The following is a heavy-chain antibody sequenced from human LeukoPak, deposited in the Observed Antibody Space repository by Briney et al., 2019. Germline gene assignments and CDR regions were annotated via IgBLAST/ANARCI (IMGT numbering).Heavy chain of an antibody. CDR1: GFTFSSYG. Sequence: GGSLRLSCAASGFTFSSYGMHWVRQAPGKGLEWVAFIRYDGSNKYYADSVKGRFTISRDNSKNTLYLQMNSLRAEDTAVYYSAKAAHYDFWSGYDYWGQGTVVTVSS. J-gene: IGHJ4*02. D-gene: IGHD3-3*01. CDR3: AKAAHYDFWSGYDY. CDR2: IRYDGSNK. V-gene: IGHV3-30*02.